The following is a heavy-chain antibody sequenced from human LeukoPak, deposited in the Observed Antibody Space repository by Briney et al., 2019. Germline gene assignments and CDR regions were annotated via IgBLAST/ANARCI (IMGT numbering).Heavy chain of an antibody. CDR3: ARSGDYYDSSGYLTEAY. Sequence: ASVKVSCKASGYTFTSYGISWVRQAPGQGLEWMGWISAYNGNTNYAQKLQGRVTMTTDTSTSTAYMELRSLRSDDTAVYYCARSGDYYDSSGYLTEAYWGQGTLVTVSS. CDR1: GYTFTSYG. CDR2: ISAYNGNT. J-gene: IGHJ4*02. D-gene: IGHD3-22*01. V-gene: IGHV1-18*01.